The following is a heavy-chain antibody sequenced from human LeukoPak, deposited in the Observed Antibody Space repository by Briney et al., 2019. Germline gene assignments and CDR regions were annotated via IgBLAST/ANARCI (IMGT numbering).Heavy chain of an antibody. CDR3: ARDTNYYGSGSPLNWFDP. J-gene: IGHJ5*02. Sequence: ASVKVSCKASGYTFTSYGISWVRQAPGQGLEWMGWTSAYNGNTNYAQKLQGRVTMTTDTSTSTAYMELRSLRSDDTAVYYCARDTNYYGSGSPLNWFDPWGQGTLVTGSS. CDR1: GYTFTSYG. D-gene: IGHD3-10*01. CDR2: TSAYNGNT. V-gene: IGHV1-18*01.